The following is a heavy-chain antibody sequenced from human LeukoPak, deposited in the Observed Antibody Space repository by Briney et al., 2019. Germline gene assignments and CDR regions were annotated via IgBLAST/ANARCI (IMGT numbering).Heavy chain of an antibody. V-gene: IGHV1-24*01. CDR2: FDPEDGET. J-gene: IGHJ4*02. D-gene: IGHD2-15*01. CDR1: GYTLTELS. Sequence: ASLKVSCKVSGYTLTELSMHWVRQAPGNGLEWMGGFDPEDGETIYAQKFQGRVTMTEDTSTDTAYMELSSLRSEDTAVYYCATGVADYYYFDYWGQGTLVTVSS. CDR3: ATGVADYYYFDY.